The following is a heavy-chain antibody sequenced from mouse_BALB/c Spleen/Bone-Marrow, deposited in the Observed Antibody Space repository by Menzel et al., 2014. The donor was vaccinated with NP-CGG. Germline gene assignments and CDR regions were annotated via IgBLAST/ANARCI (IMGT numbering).Heavy chain of an antibody. J-gene: IGHJ3*01. V-gene: IGHV5-4*02. CDR2: ISDGGSYT. Sequence: EVMLVESGGGLVKPGGSLKLSCAASGFTFSDYYMYWVRQTPEKRLEWVATISDGGSYTYYPDSVKGRFTISRDNAKNNLYLQMSSLKSEDTAMYYCARGGGNHEGAWFAYWGQGTLVTVSA. CDR1: GFTFSDYY. CDR3: ARGGGNHEGAWFAY. D-gene: IGHD2-1*01.